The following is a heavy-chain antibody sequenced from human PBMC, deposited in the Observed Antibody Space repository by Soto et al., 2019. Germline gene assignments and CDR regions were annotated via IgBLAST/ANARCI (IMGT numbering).Heavy chain of an antibody. CDR3: ARREGYSSSWYDYYYGMDV. D-gene: IGHD6-13*01. V-gene: IGHV5-51*01. J-gene: IGHJ6*02. CDR1: GYSFTSYW. CDR2: IYPGDSDT. Sequence: PGESLKISCKGSGYSFTSYWIGWVRQMPGKGLEWKGIIYPGDSDTRYSPSFQGQVTISADKSISTAYLQWSSLKASDTAMYYCARREGYSSSWYDYYYGMDVWGQGTTVTVSS.